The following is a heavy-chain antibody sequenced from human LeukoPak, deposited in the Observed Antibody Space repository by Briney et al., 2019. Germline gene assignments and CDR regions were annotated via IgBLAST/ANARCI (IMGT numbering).Heavy chain of an antibody. Sequence: GASVTVSFKASGGTFISYAISWVRQAPGQGLEWMGRIIPILGIANYARKFQGRVTITADKSTSTAYMELSSLRSEDTAVYYCARDPIAVTYYYYGMDVWGQGTTVTVSS. V-gene: IGHV1-69*04. D-gene: IGHD6-19*01. CDR1: GGTFISYA. CDR2: IIPILGIA. CDR3: ARDPIAVTYYYYGMDV. J-gene: IGHJ6*02.